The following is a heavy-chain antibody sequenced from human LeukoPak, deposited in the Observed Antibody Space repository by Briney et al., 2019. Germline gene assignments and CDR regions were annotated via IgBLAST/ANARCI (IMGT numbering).Heavy chain of an antibody. V-gene: IGHV1-24*01. CDR2: FNPEDGKT. Sequence: ASVKVSCKVSRYTLTELSMHWVRQAPGKGLEWMGGFNPEDGKTIYAQKFQGRVTMTEDTSTDTAYMELSSLRSEDTAVYYCATDRATRIYYYDGMDVWGQGTTVTVSS. J-gene: IGHJ6*02. CDR3: ATDRATRIYYYDGMDV. D-gene: IGHD2/OR15-2a*01. CDR1: RYTLTELS.